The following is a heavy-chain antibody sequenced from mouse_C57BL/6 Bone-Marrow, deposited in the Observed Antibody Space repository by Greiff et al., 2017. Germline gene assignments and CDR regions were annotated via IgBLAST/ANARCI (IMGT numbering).Heavy chain of an antibody. CDR2: IYPGSGST. CDR3: ARGQLRPYFDY. CDR1: GYTFTSYW. J-gene: IGHJ2*01. Sequence: QVQLKESGAELVKPGASVKMSCKASGYTFTSYWITWVKQRPGQGLEWIGDIYPGSGSTNYNEKFKSKATLTVDTSSSTAYMQLSSLTSEDSAVYYCARGQLRPYFDYWGQGTTLKVSS. V-gene: IGHV1-55*01. D-gene: IGHD3-2*02.